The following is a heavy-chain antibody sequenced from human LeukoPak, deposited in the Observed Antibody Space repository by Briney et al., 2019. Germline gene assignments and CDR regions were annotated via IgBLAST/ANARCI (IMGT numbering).Heavy chain of an antibody. V-gene: IGHV3-53*01. Sequence: GGSLRLSCAASGFTVSSNYMCWVRQAPRKGLEWVSVIYSGGSTYYGDSVKGRFTLSRDNSKNTLYLQMNNLRGEDTAVYYCATLSWGGLTLENWGQGTQVTVSS. CDR1: GFTVSSNY. CDR2: IYSGGST. J-gene: IGHJ4*02. CDR3: ATLSWGGLTLEN. D-gene: IGHD7-27*01.